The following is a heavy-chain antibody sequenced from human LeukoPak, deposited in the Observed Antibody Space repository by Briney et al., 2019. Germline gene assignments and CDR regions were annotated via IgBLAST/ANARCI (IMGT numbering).Heavy chain of an antibody. CDR2: IYYSGST. Sequence: PSETLSLTCTVSGGSISSYYWSWIRQPPGKGLEWIGYIYYSGSTNYNPSLKSRVTISVDTSKNQFSLKLSSVTAADTAVYYCAREADYSVDYWGQGTLVTVSS. CDR1: GGSISSYY. CDR3: AREADYSVDY. J-gene: IGHJ4*02. V-gene: IGHV4-59*01. D-gene: IGHD4-11*01.